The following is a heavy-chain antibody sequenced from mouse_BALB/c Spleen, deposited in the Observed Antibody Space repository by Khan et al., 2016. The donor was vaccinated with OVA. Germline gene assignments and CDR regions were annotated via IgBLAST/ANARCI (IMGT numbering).Heavy chain of an antibody. J-gene: IGHJ3*01. Sequence: VQLKESGPGLVQPSQSLSITCTVSGFSLNNYSVHWVRQSPGKRLVWLASIWSAGSSDYNAAFISRLTISKDNSRSQVFFKMNSLQPSDTAIYYCARRGYDYGRGALFAYWGQGTLVTVSA. D-gene: IGHD2-4*01. V-gene: IGHV2-2*02. CDR2: IWSAGSS. CDR1: GFSLNNYS. CDR3: ARRGYDYGRGALFAY.